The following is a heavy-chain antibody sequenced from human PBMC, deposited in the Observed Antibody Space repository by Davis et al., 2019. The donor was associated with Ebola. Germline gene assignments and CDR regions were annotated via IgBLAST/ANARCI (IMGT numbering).Heavy chain of an antibody. CDR1: GGSISSSSYY. V-gene: IGHV4-39*01. CDR2: IFYTGST. D-gene: IGHD6-19*01. Sequence: MPSETLSLTCTVSGGSISSSSYYWVCIRQSPGKGLEWIGTIFYTGSTHYNPSLKSRLSISVDTSKNQFSLKLSSVTAADTAVYYCATLSGWIHYWGQGTLVTVSS. J-gene: IGHJ4*02. CDR3: ATLSGWIHY.